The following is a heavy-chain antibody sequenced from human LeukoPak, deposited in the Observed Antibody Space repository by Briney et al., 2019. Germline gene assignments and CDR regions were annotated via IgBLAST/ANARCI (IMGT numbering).Heavy chain of an antibody. D-gene: IGHD3-3*01. J-gene: IGHJ4*02. CDR3: AKDGLGITIFGVVIVIDY. Sequence: GGSLRLSCAASGFTFSSYWMSWVRQAPGKGLEWVANIKQDGTVKYYVDSVKGRFTISRDNSKNTLYLQMNSLRAEDTAVYYCAKDGLGITIFGVVIVIDYWGQGTLVTVSS. V-gene: IGHV3-7*03. CDR2: IKQDGTVK. CDR1: GFTFSSYW.